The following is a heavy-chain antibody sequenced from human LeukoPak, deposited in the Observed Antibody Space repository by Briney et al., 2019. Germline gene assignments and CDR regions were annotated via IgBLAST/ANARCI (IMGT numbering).Heavy chain of an antibody. Sequence: GGSLRLSCAASGFTFSSYSMNWVRQAPGKGLEWVSSISSSSSYIYYADSVKGRFTISRDNAKNLLYLQMNSLRAEDTAVYYCARVSWLQAFDFDYWGQGTLVTVSS. CDR2: ISSSSSYI. D-gene: IGHD5-12*01. V-gene: IGHV3-21*01. J-gene: IGHJ4*02. CDR3: ARVSWLQAFDFDY. CDR1: GFTFSSYS.